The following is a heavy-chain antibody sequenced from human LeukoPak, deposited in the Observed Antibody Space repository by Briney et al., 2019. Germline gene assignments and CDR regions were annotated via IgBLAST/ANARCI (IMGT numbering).Heavy chain of an antibody. CDR3: ARDYRGYRAPYYFDY. Sequence: GGSLRLSCAASGFTFSSFWMSWVRQAPGKGLEWVANIKQDGSEKYYVDSVKGRFTISRDNAKNSLYLQMNSLRAEDTAVYYCARDYRGYRAPYYFDYWGQGTLVTVSS. CDR1: GFTFSSFW. J-gene: IGHJ4*02. D-gene: IGHD2-15*01. V-gene: IGHV3-7*01. CDR2: IKQDGSEK.